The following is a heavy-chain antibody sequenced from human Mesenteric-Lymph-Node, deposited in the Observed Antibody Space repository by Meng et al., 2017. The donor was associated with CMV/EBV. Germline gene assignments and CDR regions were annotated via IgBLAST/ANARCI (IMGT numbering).Heavy chain of an antibody. J-gene: IGHJ4*02. V-gene: IGHV3-30-3*01. Sequence: GESLKISCAASGFAFTSYAVHWVRQAPGKALEWVALVSLDGSDEYYSDSVKGRFTVSRDNSKNTLYLQMNSLTTEDTAVYYCARGIRYSSAWYYFDYWGQGTLVTVSS. CDR1: GFAFTSYA. CDR2: VSLDGSDE. CDR3: ARGIRYSSAWYYFDY. D-gene: IGHD6-19*01.